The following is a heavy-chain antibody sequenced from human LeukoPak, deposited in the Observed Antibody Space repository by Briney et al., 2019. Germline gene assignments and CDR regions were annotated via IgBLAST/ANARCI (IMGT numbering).Heavy chain of an antibody. Sequence: GGSLRLSCAASGFTFSSYSMNWVRQAPGKGLEWVSYISSSSSTIYYADSVKGRFTISRDNSKNTLYLQMNSLRAEDTAVYYCARNVSGQYFDIWGRGTLVTVSS. CDR3: ARNVSGQYFDI. CDR1: GFTFSSYS. J-gene: IGHJ2*01. CDR2: ISSSSSTI. D-gene: IGHD2/OR15-2a*01. V-gene: IGHV3-48*01.